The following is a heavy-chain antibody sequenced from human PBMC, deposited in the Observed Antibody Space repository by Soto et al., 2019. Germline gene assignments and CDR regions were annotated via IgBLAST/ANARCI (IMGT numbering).Heavy chain of an antibody. CDR2: IIPIFGTA. V-gene: IGHV1-69*13. CDR3: YYGMDV. CDR1: GGTFSSYA. D-gene: IGHD6-19*01. J-gene: IGHJ6*02. Sequence: GASVKVSCKASGGTFSSYAISWVRQAPGQGLEWMGGIIPIFGTANYAQKFQGRVTITAADTAVYYCARVVGFGSGWYGGDYYYYGMDVWGQGTTVTVSS.